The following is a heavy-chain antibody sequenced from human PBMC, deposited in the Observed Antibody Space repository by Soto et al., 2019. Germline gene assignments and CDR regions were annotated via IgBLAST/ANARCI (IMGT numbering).Heavy chain of an antibody. CDR2: IPYDGSNK. Sequence: PGGSLRLSCAASGFTFSSYGMHWVRQAPGKGLEWVAVIPYDGSNKYYADSVKGRFTISRDNSKNTLYLQMNSLRAEDTAVYYCAKGIEGLLRFFPSYGMDVWGQGTTVTVSS. D-gene: IGHD3-3*01. CDR3: AKGIEGLLRFFPSYGMDV. V-gene: IGHV3-30*18. J-gene: IGHJ6*02. CDR1: GFTFSSYG.